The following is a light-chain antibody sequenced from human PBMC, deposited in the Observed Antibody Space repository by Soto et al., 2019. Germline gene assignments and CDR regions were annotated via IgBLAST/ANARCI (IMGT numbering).Light chain of an antibody. J-gene: IGKJ1*01. CDR1: RDIGSD. V-gene: IGKV1-6*01. CDR3: QQYNNWPPT. Sequence: ATQITRSPSSLSASGGDRITITCRASRDIGSDLSWYQQKPGKAPTLLIYAASNLQSGVPSRFRGSRSGTEFTPTVSSLQPEDFEIYYCQQYNNWPPTFGQGTKVDIK. CDR2: AAS.